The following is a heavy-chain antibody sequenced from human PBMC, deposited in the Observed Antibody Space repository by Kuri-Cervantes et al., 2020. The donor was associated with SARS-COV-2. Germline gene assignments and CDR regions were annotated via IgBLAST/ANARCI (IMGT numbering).Heavy chain of an antibody. Sequence: ETLSLTCAASGFTFSSYSMNWVRQAPGKGLEWVSSTSSSSSYIYYADSVKGRFTISRDNAKNSLYLQMNSLRAEDTAVYYCARGVVPAALFDYWGQGTLVTVSS. CDR3: ARGVVPAALFDY. CDR2: TSSSSSYI. CDR1: GFTFSSYS. D-gene: IGHD2-2*01. J-gene: IGHJ4*02. V-gene: IGHV3-21*01.